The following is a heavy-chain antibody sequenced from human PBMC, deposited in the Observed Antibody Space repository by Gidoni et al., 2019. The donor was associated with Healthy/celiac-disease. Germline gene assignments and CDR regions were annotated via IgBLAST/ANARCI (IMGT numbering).Heavy chain of an antibody. D-gene: IGHD3-16*01. J-gene: IGHJ6*03. CDR2: IYYSGST. Sequence: QVQLQESGPGLVKPSEILSLTCPVSGGSISSYYWSWIRQPPGKRLEWIGYIYYSGSTNYNPSLKSRVTISVDTSKNQFSLKLSSVTAADTAVYYCARTLGYYYYMDVWGKGTTVTVSS. V-gene: IGHV4-59*01. CDR1: GGSISSYY. CDR3: ARTLGYYYYMDV.